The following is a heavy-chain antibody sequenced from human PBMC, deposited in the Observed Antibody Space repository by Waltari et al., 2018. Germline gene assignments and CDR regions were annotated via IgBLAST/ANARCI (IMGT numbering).Heavy chain of an antibody. CDR2: IRSKANSYAT. CDR1: GFTFSGSA. J-gene: IGHJ6*02. D-gene: IGHD5-12*01. Sequence: EVQLVESGGGFVQPGGSLKLSCAASGFTFSGSAMHWVRQASGQGLEWVGRIRSKANSYATAYAASVKGRFTISRDDSKNTAYLQMNSLKTEDTAVYYCTWSGYDSYYYYGMDVWGQGTTVTVSS. CDR3: TWSGYDSYYYYGMDV. V-gene: IGHV3-73*01.